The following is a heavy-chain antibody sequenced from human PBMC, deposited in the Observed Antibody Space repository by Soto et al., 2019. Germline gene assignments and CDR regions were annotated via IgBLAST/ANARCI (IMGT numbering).Heavy chain of an antibody. V-gene: IGHV1-46*01. CDR2: INPSGGST. CDR3: ARDTIVVVPAAEGPDAFDI. Sequence: AAVKVSCKASGYTFTSYYMHWVRQAPGQGLEWMGIINPSGGSTSYAQKFQGRVTMTRDTSTSTVYMELSSLRSEDKAVYYCARDTIVVVPAAEGPDAFDIWGQGTMVTVSS. J-gene: IGHJ3*02. CDR1: GYTFTSYY. D-gene: IGHD2-2*01.